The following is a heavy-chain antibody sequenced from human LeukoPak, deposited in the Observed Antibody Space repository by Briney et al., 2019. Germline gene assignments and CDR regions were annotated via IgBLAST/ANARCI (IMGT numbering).Heavy chain of an antibody. CDR3: ARDGFLVYYYYMDV. Sequence: GGSLRLSCAASGFTFSSYAMSWVRQAPGKGLEWVSAISGSGGSTYYADSVKGRFTISRDNAKNSLYLQMNSQRAEDTAVYYCARDGFLVYYYYMDVWGKGTTVTVSS. CDR2: ISGSGGST. D-gene: IGHD3-3*01. V-gene: IGHV3-23*01. CDR1: GFTFSSYA. J-gene: IGHJ6*03.